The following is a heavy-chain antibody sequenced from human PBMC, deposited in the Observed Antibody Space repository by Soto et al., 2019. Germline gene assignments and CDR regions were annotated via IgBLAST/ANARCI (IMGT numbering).Heavy chain of an antibody. CDR2: MNPNSGNT. Sequence: QVQLVQSGAEVKKPGASVKVSCKASGYTFTSYDINWVRQATGQGLEWMGWMNPNSGNTGYAQKFQGRVTMTRNTSISTAYMELSSLRSEDTAVYYCARRKSCDALVPAAYNYYYYYGMDVWGQGTTVTVSS. J-gene: IGHJ6*02. CDR1: GYTFTSYD. D-gene: IGHD2-2*01. CDR3: ARRKSCDALVPAAYNYYYYYGMDV. V-gene: IGHV1-8*01.